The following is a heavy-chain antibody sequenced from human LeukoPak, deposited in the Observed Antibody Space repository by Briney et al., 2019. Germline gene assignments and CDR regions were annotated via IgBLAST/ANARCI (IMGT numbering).Heavy chain of an antibody. D-gene: IGHD6-13*01. V-gene: IGHV4-59*01. CDR2: IYYSGST. J-gene: IGHJ4*02. Sequence: SETLSLTCTVSGGSISSYYWSWIRQPPGKGLEWIGYIYYSGSTNYNPSLKSRVTISVDTSKNQFSLKLSSVIAADTAVYYCARLIAAAGKNHFDYWGQGTLVTVSS. CDR1: GGSISSYY. CDR3: ARLIAAAGKNHFDY.